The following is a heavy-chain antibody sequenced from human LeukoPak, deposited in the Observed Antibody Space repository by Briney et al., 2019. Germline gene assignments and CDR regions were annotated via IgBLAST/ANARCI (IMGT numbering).Heavy chain of an antibody. Sequence: GGSLRLSCAASGFTFSNYGMHWVRQAPGKGLEWVAVISYDGNNKYYADSVKGRFTISRDNAKNSLYLQMNSLRAEDTGVYYCAKDSYSKGDYWGQGVLVTVSS. CDR2: ISYDGNNK. CDR1: GFTFSNYG. CDR3: AKDSYSKGDY. V-gene: IGHV3-30*18. D-gene: IGHD5-18*01. J-gene: IGHJ4*02.